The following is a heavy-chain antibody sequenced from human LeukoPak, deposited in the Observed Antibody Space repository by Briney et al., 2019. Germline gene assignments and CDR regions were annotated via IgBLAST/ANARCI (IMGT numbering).Heavy chain of an antibody. V-gene: IGHV4-34*01. CDR1: GGSFSGYY. CDR3: SRGLSDVY. J-gene: IGHJ4*02. CDR2: INHSGIT. Sequence: SETLSLTCGVYGGSFSGYYWTWIRQPPGKGLEWIGEINHSGITNYNPSLKSRVTISIDTSKSQFSLKLNSVTAADTAVYYCSRGLSDVYWGQGSLVTVSS.